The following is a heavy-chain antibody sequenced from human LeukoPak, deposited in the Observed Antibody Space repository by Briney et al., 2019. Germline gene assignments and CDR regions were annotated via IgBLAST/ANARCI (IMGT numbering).Heavy chain of an antibody. J-gene: IGHJ4*02. CDR1: GYSISSGYY. CDR3: ARDRAAAGSVDY. CDR2: IYHSGST. V-gene: IGHV4-38-2*02. D-gene: IGHD6-13*01. Sequence: SETLSLTCAVSGYSISSGYYWGWIRQPRGKGLGWIGSIYHSGSTYYNPSLKSRVTISVDTSKNQFSLKLSSVTAADTAVYYCARDRAAAGSVDYWGQGTLVTVSS.